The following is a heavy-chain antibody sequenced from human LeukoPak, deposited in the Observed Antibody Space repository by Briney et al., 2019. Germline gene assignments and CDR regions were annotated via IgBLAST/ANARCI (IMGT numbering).Heavy chain of an antibody. J-gene: IGHJ4*02. D-gene: IGHD2-15*01. CDR2: IYYSGTT. V-gene: IGHV4-39*07. Sequence: SETLSLTCTVSGGSISSSSYCWGWIRQPPGKGLEWIGSIYYSGTTHHNPSLKSQVTISVDTSKNQFSLKLGSVTAADTAVYYCARTGSRRDYFDYWGQGTLVTVSS. CDR1: GGSISSSSYC. CDR3: ARTGSRRDYFDY.